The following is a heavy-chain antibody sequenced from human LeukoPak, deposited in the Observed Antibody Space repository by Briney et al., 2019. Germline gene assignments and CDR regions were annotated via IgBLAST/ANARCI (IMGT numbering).Heavy chain of an antibody. CDR2: FDPEDGET. D-gene: IGHD2-15*01. CDR1: GYTLTELS. V-gene: IGHV1-24*01. J-gene: IGHJ4*02. Sequence: GASVKVSCKVSGYTLTELSMPWVRQAPGKGLEWMGGFDPEDGETIYAQKFQGRVTMTEDTSTDTAYMELSSLRSEDTAVYYCATAEYCSGGSCYSLDYWGQGTLVTVSS. CDR3: ATAEYCSGGSCYSLDY.